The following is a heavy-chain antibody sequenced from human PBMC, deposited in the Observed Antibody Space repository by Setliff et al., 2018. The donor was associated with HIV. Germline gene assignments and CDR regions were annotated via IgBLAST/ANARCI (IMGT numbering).Heavy chain of an antibody. D-gene: IGHD3-10*01. CDR3: ARGVRVGGVIGWFDT. J-gene: IGHJ5*01. CDR2: IDHGGRT. CDR1: GGSFSDDY. Sequence: SETLSLTCAVYGGSFSDDYWSWIRQPPGRGMEWIGDIDHGGRTNYNPSLKSRVTISVDTSKNQLSLRLTSVTAADTAVYYCARGVRVGGVIGWFDTWGHGTLVTVSS. V-gene: IGHV4-34*01.